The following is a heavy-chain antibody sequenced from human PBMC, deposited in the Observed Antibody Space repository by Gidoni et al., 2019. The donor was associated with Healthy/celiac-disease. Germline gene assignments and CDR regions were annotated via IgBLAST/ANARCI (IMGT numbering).Heavy chain of an antibody. CDR1: GGSFSGYY. CDR3: ARGFVLSYGDYRSSQTTFWYFDL. J-gene: IGHJ2*01. CDR2: INHSGST. Sequence: QVQLQQWGAGLLKPSETLSLTCAVYGGSFSGYYLSWIRQPPGKGLEWIGEINHSGSTNYNPSLKSRVTISVDTSKNQFSLKLSSVTAADTAVYYCARGFVLSYGDYRSSQTTFWYFDLWGRGTLVTVSS. V-gene: IGHV4-34*01. D-gene: IGHD4-17*01.